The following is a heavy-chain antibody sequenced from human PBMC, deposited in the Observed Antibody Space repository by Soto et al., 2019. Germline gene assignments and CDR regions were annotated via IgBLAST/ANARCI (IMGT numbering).Heavy chain of an antibody. CDR1: GFTFSSYA. CDR3: AKARGYSSSSYYFDY. J-gene: IGHJ4*02. CDR2: ISGSGGST. V-gene: IGHV3-23*01. Sequence: PGGSLRLSCAASGFTFSSYAMSWVRQAPGKGLEWVSAISGSGGSTYYADSVKGRFTISRDNSKNTLYLQMNSLRAEDTAVYYCAKARGYSSSSYYFDYWGQGTLVTVSS. D-gene: IGHD6-6*01.